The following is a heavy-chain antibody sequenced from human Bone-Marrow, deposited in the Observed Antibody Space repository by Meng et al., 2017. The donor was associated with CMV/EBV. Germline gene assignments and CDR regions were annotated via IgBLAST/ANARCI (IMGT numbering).Heavy chain of an antibody. Sequence: SARIGSYCWGCIRPPPGEGLEWIGYIYYSGSTNFNPSLKGRVTISVDTSKNQFSLKLSSVTAADTAVYYCARASLVVPAAYPLGPWGQGTLVTVSS. CDR1: SARIGSYC. CDR3: ARASLVVPAAYPLGP. J-gene: IGHJ5*02. V-gene: IGHV4-61*01. CDR2: IYYSGST. D-gene: IGHD2-2*01.